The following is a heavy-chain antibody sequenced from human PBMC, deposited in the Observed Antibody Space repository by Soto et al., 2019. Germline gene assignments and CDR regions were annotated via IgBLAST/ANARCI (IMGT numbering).Heavy chain of an antibody. V-gene: IGHV1-18*04. CDR2: ISAYNGNT. Sequence: ASLNVACKASGYTFTSYGISWVRQAPGQGLEWMGWISAYNGNTNYAQKLQGRVTMTTDTSTSTAYMELRSLRSDDTAVYYCARDRYYDSSGYYFYYGMDVWGQGTTVTAP. D-gene: IGHD3-22*01. CDR1: GYTFTSYG. J-gene: IGHJ6*02. CDR3: ARDRYYDSSGYYFYYGMDV.